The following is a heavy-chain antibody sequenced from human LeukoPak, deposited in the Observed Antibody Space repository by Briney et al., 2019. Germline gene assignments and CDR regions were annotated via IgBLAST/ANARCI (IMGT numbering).Heavy chain of an antibody. CDR1: GFTFSSYW. Sequence: GGSLRLSCAASGFTFSSYWMSWVRQAPGKGLEWVSSIGARATTTYYTGSVKGRFTTSRDNSRNTLYLQMNSLRVEDTAVYYCAKAGGHDWNYWYFDLWGRGTLVTVSS. CDR2: IGARATTT. J-gene: IGHJ2*01. V-gene: IGHV3-23*01. D-gene: IGHD5-12*01. CDR3: AKAGGHDWNYWYFDL.